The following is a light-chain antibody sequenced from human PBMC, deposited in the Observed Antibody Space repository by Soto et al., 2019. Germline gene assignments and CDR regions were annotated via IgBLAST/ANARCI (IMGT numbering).Light chain of an antibody. J-gene: IGLJ1*01. CDR3: CSYAGDYTYV. Sequence: QSVLTQPPSVSGSPGQSVTISCTGTSSDVGGYNYVSWYQQHPGKAPKVMIYDVSKRPSGVPDRFSGSKSGNTASLTISGLQAEDEADYYCCSYAGDYTYVFGTGTKVTVL. V-gene: IGLV2-11*01. CDR1: SSDVGGYNY. CDR2: DVS.